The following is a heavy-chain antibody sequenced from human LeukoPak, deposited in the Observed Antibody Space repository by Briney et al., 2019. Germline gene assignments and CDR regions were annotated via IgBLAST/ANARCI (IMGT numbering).Heavy chain of an antibody. CDR1: GGSFSGYY. D-gene: IGHD3-3*01. J-gene: IGHJ6*03. CDR2: INHSGST. V-gene: IGHV4-34*01. Sequence: SETLSLTCAVYGGSFSGYYWSWIRQPPGKGLEWIGEINHSGSTNYNPSLKSRVTISVDTSKNQFSLKLSSVTAADTAVYYWARGRFWSGYYPYYYYYMDVWGKGTTVTVSS. CDR3: ARGRFWSGYYPYYYYYMDV.